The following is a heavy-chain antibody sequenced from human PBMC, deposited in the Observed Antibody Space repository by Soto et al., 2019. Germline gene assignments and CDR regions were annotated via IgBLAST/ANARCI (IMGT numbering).Heavy chain of an antibody. D-gene: IGHD4-17*01. Sequence: EVQLVESGGGLVQPGGSLRLSCAASGFTFSSYSMNWVRQAPGKGLEWVSYISSSSSTIYYADSVKGRFTISRDNDKKSLCLQMNSLRAEDTAVYYCAREGGDLNWFDPWGQGTLVTVSS. J-gene: IGHJ5*02. CDR2: ISSSSSTI. CDR1: GFTFSSYS. V-gene: IGHV3-48*01. CDR3: AREGGDLNWFDP.